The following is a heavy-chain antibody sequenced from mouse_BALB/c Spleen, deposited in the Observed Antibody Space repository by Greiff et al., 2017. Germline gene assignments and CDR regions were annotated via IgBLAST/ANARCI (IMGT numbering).Heavy chain of an antibody. CDR1: GYSITSGYY. D-gene: IGHD1-1*02. V-gene: IGHV3-6*02. J-gene: IGHJ2*01. CDR2: ISYDGSN. CDR3: AREEWSYYFDY. Sequence: EVKLQESGPGLVKPSQSLSLTCSVTGYSITSGYYWNWIRQFPGNKLEWMGYISYDGSNNYNPSLKNRISITRDTSKNQFFLKLNSVTTEDTATYYSAREEWSYYFDYWGQGTTLTVSS.